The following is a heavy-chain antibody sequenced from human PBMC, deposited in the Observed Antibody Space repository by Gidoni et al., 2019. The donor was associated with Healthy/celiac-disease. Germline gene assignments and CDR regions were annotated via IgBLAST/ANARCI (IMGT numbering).Heavy chain of an antibody. CDR2: IKSKTDGGTT. D-gene: IGHD2-2*01. J-gene: IGHJ4*02. CDR1: GFTFSNAW. V-gene: IGHV3-15*01. CDR3: TTDNGWDQLLSWGFDY. Sequence: EVQLVESGGGLVKPGGSLRLSCAASGFTFSNAWMSWVRQAPGKGLEWVGRIKSKTDGGTTDYAAPVKGRFTISRDDSKNTLYLQMNSLKTEDTAVYYCTTDNGWDQLLSWGFDYWGQGTLVTVSS.